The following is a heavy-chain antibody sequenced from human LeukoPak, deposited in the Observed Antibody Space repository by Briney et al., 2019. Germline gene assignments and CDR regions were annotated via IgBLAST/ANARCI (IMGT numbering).Heavy chain of an antibody. CDR2: IKQDGSEK. Sequence: GGSLRLSCAASGFTFSSYGMNWVRQASGKGLQWVASIKQDGSEKYCVDSVKGRFTISRDNAKNSLYLQMNSLRAEDTAVYYCARQAYSSDSWGQGTLVTVSS. CDR1: GFTFSSYG. CDR3: ARQAYSSDS. J-gene: IGHJ4*02. D-gene: IGHD2-21*01. V-gene: IGHV3-7*01.